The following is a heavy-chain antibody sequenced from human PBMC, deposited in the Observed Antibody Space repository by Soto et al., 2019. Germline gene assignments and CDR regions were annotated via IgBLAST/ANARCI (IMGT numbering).Heavy chain of an antibody. CDR1: GGSISSGGYF. CDR2: IYYSGST. Sequence: QVQLQESGPGLVKPSQTLSLTCTVSGGSISSGGYFWSWIRQHPGKGLEWIGFIYYSGSTYYNPSLKSRVTISVDTSRNQVSLKLSSGTAADTAVYYCAREGAAPYYYDGMDVWGQGTTVTVSS. J-gene: IGHJ6*02. V-gene: IGHV4-31*03. D-gene: IGHD6-6*01. CDR3: AREGAAPYYYDGMDV.